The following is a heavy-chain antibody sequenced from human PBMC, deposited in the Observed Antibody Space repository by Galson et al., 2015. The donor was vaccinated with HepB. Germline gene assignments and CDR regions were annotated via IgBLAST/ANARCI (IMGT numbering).Heavy chain of an antibody. Sequence: SLRLSCAASGFTFSSYWMSWVRQAPGKGLEWVANIKQDGSEKYYVDSVKGRFTISRDNAKNSLYLQMNSLRAEDTAVYYCARDSHPSWYRLYYYYGMDVWGQGTTVTVSS. CDR3: ARDSHPSWYRLYYYYGMDV. CDR2: IKQDGSEK. V-gene: IGHV3-7*03. CDR1: GFTFSSYW. J-gene: IGHJ6*02. D-gene: IGHD6-13*01.